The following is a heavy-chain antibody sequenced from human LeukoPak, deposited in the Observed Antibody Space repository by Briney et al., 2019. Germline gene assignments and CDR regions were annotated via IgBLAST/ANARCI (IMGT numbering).Heavy chain of an antibody. CDR1: GGSTSSYY. CDR3: ASGDNTYDSSGYYYENLDY. V-gene: IGHV4-4*07. Sequence: PSETLSLTCTVSGGSTSSYYWSWIRQPAGKGLEWIGRIYTSGSTNYNPSLKSRVTMSVDTSKSQFSLKLSSVTAADTAVYYCASGDNTYDSSGYYYENLDYWGQGTLVTVSS. CDR2: IYTSGST. D-gene: IGHD3-22*01. J-gene: IGHJ4*02.